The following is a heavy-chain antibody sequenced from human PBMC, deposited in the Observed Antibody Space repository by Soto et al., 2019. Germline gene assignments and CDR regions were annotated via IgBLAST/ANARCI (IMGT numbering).Heavy chain of an antibody. Sequence: APVQVSCSASGFTCTSSAVKWVLQARGQRLGGIGWIVVGSGNTNYAQKFQERVTITRDMSTSTAYMELSSLRSEDTAVYYCAALAYDFWSGYSPTGEYFAYWGQGT. CDR3: AALAYDFWSGYSPTGEYFAY. CDR1: GFTCTSSA. V-gene: IGHV1-58*01. CDR2: IVVGSGNT. J-gene: IGHJ4*02. D-gene: IGHD3-3*01.